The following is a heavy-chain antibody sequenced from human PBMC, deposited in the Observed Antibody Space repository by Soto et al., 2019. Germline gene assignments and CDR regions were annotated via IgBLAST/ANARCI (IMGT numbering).Heavy chain of an antibody. CDR1: GGSCSGYD. CDR3: ARGRGDGYNQNWYFDL. D-gene: IGHD3-10*01. V-gene: IGHV4-34*01. J-gene: IGHJ2*01. Sequence: PSETLSLSCAVYGGSCSGYDWSGIRQPPGKGLEWIGEINNGGSSNYNPSLQSRGSMSVGTSNNQFSLKLTSVTAADTAVYYCARGRGDGYNQNWYFDLWGRGTLVTVSS. CDR2: INNGGSS.